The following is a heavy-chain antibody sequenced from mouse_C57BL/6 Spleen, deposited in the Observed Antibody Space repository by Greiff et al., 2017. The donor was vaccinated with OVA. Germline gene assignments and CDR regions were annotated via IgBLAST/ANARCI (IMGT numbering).Heavy chain of an antibody. CDR2: IDPSDSYT. V-gene: IGHV1-50*01. Sequence: VQLQQPGAELVKPGASVKLSCKASGYTFTSYWMQWVKQRPGQGLEWIGEIDPSDSYTNYNQKFKGKATLTVDTSSSTAYMQLSSLTSEDSAVYYCARSYYSKGYYFDYWGQGTTLTVSS. CDR3: ARSYYSKGYYFDY. CDR1: GYTFTSYW. J-gene: IGHJ2*01. D-gene: IGHD2-5*01.